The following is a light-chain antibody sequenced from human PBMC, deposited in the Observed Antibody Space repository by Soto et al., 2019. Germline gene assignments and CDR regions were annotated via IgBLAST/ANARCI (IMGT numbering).Light chain of an antibody. CDR1: QSISSSY. CDR2: DAS. Sequence: EIVLTQSPGTLSLPPGERATLSCRASQSISSSYLAWYQQKPGQAPRVLIYDASSRATGIPDRFSGSGSGTEFTLTISSLQSEDFAVYYCQQYHHWPPITFGQGTRLENK. J-gene: IGKJ5*01. V-gene: IGKV3-20*01. CDR3: QQYHHWPPIT.